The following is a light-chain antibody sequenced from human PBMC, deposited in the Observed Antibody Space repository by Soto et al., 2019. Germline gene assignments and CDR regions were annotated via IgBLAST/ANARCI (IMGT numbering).Light chain of an antibody. CDR3: AAWDDSLNAVV. V-gene: IGLV1-36*01. J-gene: IGLJ2*01. Sequence: QSVLTQPPSVSEAPRQRVTISCSGSSSNIGNNAVNWYQQLPGKAPKLLIYYDDLLPSGVSDRFSGSKSGTSASLAISGLQSEDEADYYCAAWDDSLNAVVIGGGTKLTVL. CDR1: SSNIGNNA. CDR2: YDD.